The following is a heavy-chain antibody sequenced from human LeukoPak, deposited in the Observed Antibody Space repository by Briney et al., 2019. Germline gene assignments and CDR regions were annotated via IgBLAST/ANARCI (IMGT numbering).Heavy chain of an antibody. CDR2: ISSSGSTI. CDR1: GFTFSSYE. CDR3: AELGITMIGGV. J-gene: IGHJ6*04. D-gene: IGHD3-10*02. V-gene: IGHV3-48*03. Sequence: GGSLRLSCAAYGFTFSSYEMNWVRQAPGKGLEWVSYISSSGSTIYYAVSVKGRCTISRDNAKNSLYLQMNSLRAEDTAVYYCAELGITMIGGVWGKGTTVTISS.